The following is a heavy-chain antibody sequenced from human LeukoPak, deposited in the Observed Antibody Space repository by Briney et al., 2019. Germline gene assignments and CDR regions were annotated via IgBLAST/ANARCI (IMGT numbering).Heavy chain of an antibody. D-gene: IGHD3-22*01. V-gene: IGHV4-39*01. CDR2: IYYSGSS. Sequence: SETLSLTCTVSGGSISSSFNYWGWIRQPPGKGLEWIRSIYYSGSSYYNPSLKSRVTISVDTSKNQFSLKLSSVTAADTAVYYCASLPYYYDSSGFVWGQGTLVTVSS. CDR1: GGSISSSFNY. CDR3: ASLPYYYDSSGFV. J-gene: IGHJ4*02.